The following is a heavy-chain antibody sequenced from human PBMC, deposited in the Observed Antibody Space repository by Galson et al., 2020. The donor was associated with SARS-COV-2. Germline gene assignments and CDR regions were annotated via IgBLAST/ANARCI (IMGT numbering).Heavy chain of an antibody. CDR2: IYWDDDK. Sequence: SGPTLVKPTQTLTLTCTFSGFSLSTSGVGVGWIRQPPGKALEWLALIYWDDDKRYSPSLKSRLTITKDTSKNQVVLTVTNMDPLDTATYSCGQRSCGGATCKHDVADYWGQGILVTVSS. J-gene: IGHJ4*02. V-gene: IGHV2-5*02. CDR1: GFSLSTSGVG. D-gene: IGHD3-10*01. CDR3: GQRSCGGATCKHDVADY.